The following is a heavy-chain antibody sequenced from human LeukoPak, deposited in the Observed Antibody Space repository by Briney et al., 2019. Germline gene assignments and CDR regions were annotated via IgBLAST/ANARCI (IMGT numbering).Heavy chain of an antibody. D-gene: IGHD5-24*01. V-gene: IGHV7-4-1*02. CDR1: GYSFTTYG. CDR2: INTDTGNP. Sequence: GASVKVSCKASGYSFTTYGLNWVRQAPGQGLEWMGWINTDTGNPTYAQGFTGRFVFSLDTSVSAAYLQISSLKAEDTAIYYCARALRWLQNDYWSQGTLLTVSS. J-gene: IGHJ4*02. CDR3: ARALRWLQNDY.